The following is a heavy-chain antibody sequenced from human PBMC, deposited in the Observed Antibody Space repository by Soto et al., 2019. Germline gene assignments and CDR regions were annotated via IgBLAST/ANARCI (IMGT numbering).Heavy chain of an antibody. D-gene: IGHD3-10*01. CDR3: ARANMARGMDV. CDR2: INPNSGGT. Sequence: ASVKVSCKASGYTFTGYYMHWVRQAPGQGLEWMGWINPNSGGTNYAQKFQGWVTITADKSTSTVYMELSSLRSEDTAVYYCARANMARGMDVWDQGTTVTVSS. V-gene: IGHV1-2*04. J-gene: IGHJ6*02. CDR1: GYTFTGYY.